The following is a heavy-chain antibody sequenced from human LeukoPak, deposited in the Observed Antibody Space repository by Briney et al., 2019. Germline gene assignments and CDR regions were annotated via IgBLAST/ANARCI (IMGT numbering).Heavy chain of an antibody. CDR1: GFTFSSYW. Sequence: GGSLRLSCAASGFTFSSYWMHWVRQAPGKGLEWVANIKRDGSEKYYVDSVKGRFSISRDNAENSLYLQMNSLTAEDTAVYYCARALYTSGWYPDYFDYWGQGTLVTVSS. CDR2: IKRDGSEK. J-gene: IGHJ4*02. V-gene: IGHV3-7*01. D-gene: IGHD6-19*01. CDR3: ARALYTSGWYPDYFDY.